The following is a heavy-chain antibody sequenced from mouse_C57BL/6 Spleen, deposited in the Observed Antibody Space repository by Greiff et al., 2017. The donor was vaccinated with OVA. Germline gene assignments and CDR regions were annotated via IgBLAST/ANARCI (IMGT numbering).Heavy chain of an antibody. Sequence: QVQLQQSGAELVMPGASVKLSCKASGYTFTSYWMHWVKQRPGQGLEWIGEIDPSDSYTNYNQKFKGKSTLTVDKSSSTAYMQLSSLTSEDSAVYYWARWALSSAYWGQGTLVTVSA. CDR2: IDPSDSYT. D-gene: IGHD3-1*01. J-gene: IGHJ3*01. CDR1: GYTFTSYW. V-gene: IGHV1-69*01. CDR3: ARWALSSAY.